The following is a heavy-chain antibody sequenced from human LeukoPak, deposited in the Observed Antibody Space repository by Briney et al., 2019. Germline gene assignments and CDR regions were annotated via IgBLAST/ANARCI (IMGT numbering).Heavy chain of an antibody. CDR3: ARDYYYYYMDV. CDR1: GVSISSSNSY. Sequence: TSETLSLTCTVSGVSISSSNSYWGWIRQPPGKGLEWIGSIYYSGTTYYNPSLKSRITISVDTSKNQFSLKLSSVTAADTAVYYCARDYYYYYMDVWGKGTTVTVSS. CDR2: IYYSGTT. V-gene: IGHV4-39*07. J-gene: IGHJ6*03.